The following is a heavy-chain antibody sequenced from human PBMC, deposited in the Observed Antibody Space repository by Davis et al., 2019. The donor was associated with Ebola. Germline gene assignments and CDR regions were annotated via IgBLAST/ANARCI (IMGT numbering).Heavy chain of an antibody. CDR1: GFTVSSSY. CDR3: ARDSNYRFDF. J-gene: IGHJ4*02. D-gene: IGHD4-11*01. V-gene: IGHV3-53*01. Sequence: PGGSLRLSCTASGFTVSSSYMTWARQAPEKGLEWVSVLYSGGSTKYTDSVKGRFTISRDDSKNTLYLQMNSLRAEDTAVYYCARDSNYRFDFWGQGTLVTVSS. CDR2: LYSGGST.